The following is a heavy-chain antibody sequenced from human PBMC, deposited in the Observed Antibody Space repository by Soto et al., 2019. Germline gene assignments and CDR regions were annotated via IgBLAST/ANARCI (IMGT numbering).Heavy chain of an antibody. CDR2: INAGNGNT. Sequence: ASVKGSCKASGYTFTSYAMHWVRQAPGQRLEWMGWINAGNGNTKYSQKFQGRVTITADASASTAHMELSSLRSEDTAVYYCARCDFWSGYPPYYYHGMDVWRQGTTVPVSS. J-gene: IGHJ6*02. V-gene: IGHV1-3*01. CDR3: ARCDFWSGYPPYYYHGMDV. D-gene: IGHD3-3*01. CDR1: GYTFTSYA.